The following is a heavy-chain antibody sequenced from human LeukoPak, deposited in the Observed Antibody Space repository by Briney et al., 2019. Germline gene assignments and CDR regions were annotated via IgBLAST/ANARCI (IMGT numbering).Heavy chain of an antibody. J-gene: IGHJ4*02. Sequence: SETLSLTCTVSGASISSNYWSWIRQPAGKGLEWIGRLYTSGSTNYNPSLRSRVTISVDKSKNQFSLKLSSVTAADTALYYCARDSGVATNLDYRGQGTLVTVSS. V-gene: IGHV4-4*07. CDR3: ARDSGVATNLDY. D-gene: IGHD5-24*01. CDR2: LYTSGST. CDR1: GASISSNY.